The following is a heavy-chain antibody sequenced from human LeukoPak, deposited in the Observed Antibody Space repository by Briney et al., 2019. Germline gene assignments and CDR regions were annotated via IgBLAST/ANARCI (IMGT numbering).Heavy chain of an antibody. CDR2: IYYTGTT. J-gene: IGHJ4*02. D-gene: IGHD1-26*01. CDR1: GGSISSSSHY. V-gene: IGHV4-39*01. CDR3: ARRRVIGSWELQGREFDY. Sequence: PSETLSLTCTVSGGSISSSSHYWGWIRQPPGKGLEWIGSIYYTGTTYYNPSLKSRLTISVDTSKNQFSLKLSSVTAADTAVYYCARRRVIGSWELQGREFDYWGQGTLVTVSS.